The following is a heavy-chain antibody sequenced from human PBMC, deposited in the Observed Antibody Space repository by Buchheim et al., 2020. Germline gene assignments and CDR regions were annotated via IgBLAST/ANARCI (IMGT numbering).Heavy chain of an antibody. CDR1: GYTFTSYD. CDR3: ARGRGSSWHFPSFNYYYGMDV. Sequence: QVQLVQSGAEVKKPGASVKVSCKASGYTFTSYDINWVRQATGQGLEWMGWMNPNSGNTGYAQKFQGRVTMTRNTSISTAYMELSSLRSEDTAVYYCARGRGSSWHFPSFNYYYGMDVWGQGTT. D-gene: IGHD6-13*01. CDR2: MNPNSGNT. V-gene: IGHV1-8*01. J-gene: IGHJ6*02.